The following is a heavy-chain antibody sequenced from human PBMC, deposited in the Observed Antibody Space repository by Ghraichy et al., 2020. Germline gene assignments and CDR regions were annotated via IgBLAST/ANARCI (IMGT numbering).Heavy chain of an antibody. Sequence: ASVKVSCKASGYTFITYGISWVRQAPGQGLEWMGWISAYNVNTKYAQKLEGRVTMTTDTSTSTAYMELRSLRSDDTAVYYCARVYDSSGYYYLSDSYYGVDVWGQGTTVTVSS. J-gene: IGHJ6*02. D-gene: IGHD3-22*01. V-gene: IGHV1-18*01. CDR1: GYTFITYG. CDR3: ARVYDSSGYYYLSDSYYGVDV. CDR2: ISAYNVNT.